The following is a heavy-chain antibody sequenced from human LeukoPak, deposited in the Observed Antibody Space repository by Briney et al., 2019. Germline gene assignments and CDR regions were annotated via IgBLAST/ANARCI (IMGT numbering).Heavy chain of an antibody. CDR3: ARDGFCSGGRCYGMDV. CDR1: GFTFSNYW. V-gene: IGHV3-74*01. D-gene: IGHD2-15*01. CDR2: SNSDGSST. Sequence: AGSLRLSCAASGFTFSNYWMHWVRQAPGKGLVWVSRSNSDGSSTDHADSVRGRFTISRDNAKNTLYLQMNGLRVEDTAVYYCARDGFCSGGRCYGMDVWGQGTTVTVSS. J-gene: IGHJ6*02.